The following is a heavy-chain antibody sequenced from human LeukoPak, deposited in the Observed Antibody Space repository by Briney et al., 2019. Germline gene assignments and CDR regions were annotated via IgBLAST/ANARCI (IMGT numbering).Heavy chain of an antibody. J-gene: IGHJ3*02. CDR3: ANSREQQLVRGAFDI. CDR1: GFSVSSNY. V-gene: IGHV3-66*01. CDR2: IYSGGST. D-gene: IGHD6-13*01. Sequence: PGGSLRLSCAASGFSVSSNYMSWVRQAPGKGLEWVSVIYSGGSTNYADSVKGRFTISRDNAKNSLYLQMNSLRAEDTSVYYCANSREQQLVRGAFDIWGLGTMVTVSS.